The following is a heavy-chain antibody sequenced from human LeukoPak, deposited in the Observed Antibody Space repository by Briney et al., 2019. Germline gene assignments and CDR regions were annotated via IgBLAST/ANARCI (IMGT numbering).Heavy chain of an antibody. J-gene: IGHJ6*02. CDR3: ARGTVTTFGNYGMDV. D-gene: IGHD4-17*01. Sequence: PSQTLSLTCPVSGNSISSGDFHWSWIRQPPGKGLTWIGYIYYSGSTYYNPSLKSRVTISVDTSKRQLSLKLSSVTAADTAVYYCARGTVTTFGNYGMDVWGQGTTVTVSS. CDR1: GNSISSGDFH. CDR2: IYYSGST. V-gene: IGHV4-30-4*01.